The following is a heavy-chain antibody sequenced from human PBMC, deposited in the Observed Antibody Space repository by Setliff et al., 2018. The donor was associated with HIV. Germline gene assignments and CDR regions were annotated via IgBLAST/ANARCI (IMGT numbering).Heavy chain of an antibody. D-gene: IGHD3-3*01. CDR3: AREGVADY. V-gene: IGHV3-48*01. Sequence: LSLSCAASGFTFSSYSMNWVRQAPGKGLEWVSYISSSSTIYYADSVKGRFTISRDNAKKSLYLQMNSLRAEDTAVYYCAREGVADYWGQGTLVTVSS. J-gene: IGHJ4*02. CDR1: GFTFSSYS. CDR2: ISSSSTI.